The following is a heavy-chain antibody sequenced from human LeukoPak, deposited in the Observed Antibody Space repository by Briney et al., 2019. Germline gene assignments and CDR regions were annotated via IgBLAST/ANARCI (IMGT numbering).Heavy chain of an antibody. D-gene: IGHD2-15*01. CDR1: GFTVSSNY. CDR2: ITPTGGNT. J-gene: IGHJ4*02. V-gene: IGHV3-23*01. CDR3: LRYCSGGSCYSGGY. Sequence: GGSLRLSCAASGFTVSSNYMSWVRQAPGKGLEWVSAITPTGGNTYYADSVKGRFTISRDTSKNTQFLQMNSLRAEDTAVYYCLRYCSGGSCYSGGYWGQGTLVTVSS.